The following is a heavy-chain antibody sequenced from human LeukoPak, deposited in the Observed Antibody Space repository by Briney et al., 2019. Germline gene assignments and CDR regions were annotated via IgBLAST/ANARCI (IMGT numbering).Heavy chain of an antibody. J-gene: IGHJ5*02. Sequence: ASVKVSCKASGYTFTSYDINWVRQATGQGLEWMGWMNPNSGHTGYAQKFQGRVTITRNTSISTAYMELSSLRSEDTAVYYCARAFLPIPGLANCFDPWGQGTLVTVSS. CDR2: MNPNSGHT. CDR1: GYTFTSYD. V-gene: IGHV1-8*03. CDR3: ARAFLPIPGLANCFDP.